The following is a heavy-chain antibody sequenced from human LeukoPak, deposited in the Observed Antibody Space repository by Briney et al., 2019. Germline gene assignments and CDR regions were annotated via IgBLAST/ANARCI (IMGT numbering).Heavy chain of an antibody. CDR1: GFPFSSYW. CDR2: IKSKTDGGTT. J-gene: IGHJ4*02. V-gene: IGHV3-15*01. Sequence: GGSLRLSCVASGFPFSSYWMTWVRQAPGKGLEWVGRIKSKTDGGTTDYAAPVKGRFTISRDDSKNTLYLQMNSLKTEDTAVYYCTTEGIAVAGTIDYWGQGTLVTVSS. CDR3: TTEGIAVAGTIDY. D-gene: IGHD6-19*01.